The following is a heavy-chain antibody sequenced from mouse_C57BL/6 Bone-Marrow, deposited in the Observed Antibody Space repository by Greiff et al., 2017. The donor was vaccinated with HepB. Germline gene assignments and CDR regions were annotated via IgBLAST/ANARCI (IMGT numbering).Heavy chain of an antibody. Sequence: EVQLVESGPGLVKPSQSLSLSCSVTGYSITSGYYWNWIRQFQGNKLEWMGYISYDGSNNYNPSLKNRISITRDTSKNQFFLKLNSVTTEDTATYYCAREGDLGDYWGQGTTLTVSS. CDR1: GYSITSGYY. D-gene: IGHD4-1*01. J-gene: IGHJ2*01. CDR3: AREGDLGDY. CDR2: ISYDGSN. V-gene: IGHV3-6*01.